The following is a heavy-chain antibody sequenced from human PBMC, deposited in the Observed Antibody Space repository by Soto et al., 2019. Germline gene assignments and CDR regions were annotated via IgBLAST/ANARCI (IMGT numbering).Heavy chain of an antibody. D-gene: IGHD4-17*01. J-gene: IGHJ4*02. CDR2: IYYSGST. Sequence: QVQLQESGPGLVKPSQTLSLTCTVSGGSISSGDYYWSWIRQPPGKGLEWIGYIYYSGSTYYNPSLKSRVTISVDTSKNQFSLKLSSVTAADKAVYYCARQIGVSGTTVTNFDYWGQGTLVTVSS. V-gene: IGHV4-30-4*01. CDR1: GGSISSGDYY. CDR3: ARQIGVSGTTVTNFDY.